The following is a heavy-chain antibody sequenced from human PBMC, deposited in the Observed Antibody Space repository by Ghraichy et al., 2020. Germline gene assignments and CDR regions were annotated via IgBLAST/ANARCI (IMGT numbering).Heavy chain of an antibody. V-gene: IGHV3-33*01. CDR2: IWYDGSNK. CDR1: GFTFSSYG. Sequence: GGSLRLSCAASGFTFSSYGMRWVRQAPGKGLEWVAIIWYDGSNKCYADSVKGRFTISRDNSKNTLYLQMNSLRAEDTAVYYCARAFSAGRDYWGQGTLVTVSS. D-gene: IGHD6-13*01. CDR3: ARAFSAGRDY. J-gene: IGHJ4*02.